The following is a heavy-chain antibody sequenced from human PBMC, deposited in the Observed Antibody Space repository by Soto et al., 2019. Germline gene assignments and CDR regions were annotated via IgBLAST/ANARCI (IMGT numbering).Heavy chain of an antibody. Sequence: GGSLRLSCAASGFTFSSYEMNWVRQAPGKGLEWVSYISSSGSTIYYADSVKGRFTISRDNAKNSLYLQMNSLRAEDTAVYYCARRGGGYYYDSSGYYAFDIWGQGTMVTVSS. D-gene: IGHD3-22*01. CDR3: ARRGGGYYYDSSGYYAFDI. J-gene: IGHJ3*02. V-gene: IGHV3-48*03. CDR2: ISSSGSTI. CDR1: GFTFSSYE.